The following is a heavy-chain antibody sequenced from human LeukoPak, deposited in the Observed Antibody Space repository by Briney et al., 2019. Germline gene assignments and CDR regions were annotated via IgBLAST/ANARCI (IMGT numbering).Heavy chain of an antibody. CDR3: ARGQPYDILTPTTYAFDI. CDR2: IIPIFGTA. J-gene: IGHJ3*02. V-gene: IGHV1-69*05. Sequence: GASVKVSCKASGGAFSSYAISWVRQAPGQGLEWMGGIIPIFGTANYAQKFQGRVTITTDESTSTAYMELSSLRSEDTAVYYCARGQPYDILTPTTYAFDIWGQGTMVTVSS. CDR1: GGAFSSYA. D-gene: IGHD3-9*01.